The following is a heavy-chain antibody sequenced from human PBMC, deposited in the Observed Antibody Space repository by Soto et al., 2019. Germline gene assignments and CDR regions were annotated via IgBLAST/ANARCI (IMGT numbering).Heavy chain of an antibody. D-gene: IGHD1-26*01. CDR1: GYTFTSYD. Sequence: QVQLVQSGAEVKKPGASVKVSCKASGYTFTSYDINWVRQATGQGLEWMGWMNPNSGNTGYAQKFQGRVTMTRNTSISTAYMELSSLRSEDTAVYYCATTLWDTDYYYYGMDVWGQGTTVTVSS. J-gene: IGHJ6*02. CDR2: MNPNSGNT. V-gene: IGHV1-8*01. CDR3: ATTLWDTDYYYYGMDV.